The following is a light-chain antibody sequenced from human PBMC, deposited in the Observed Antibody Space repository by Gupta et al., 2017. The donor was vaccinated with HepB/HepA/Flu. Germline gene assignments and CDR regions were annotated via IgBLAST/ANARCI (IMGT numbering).Light chain of an antibody. CDR2: DVT. Sequence: QSALTQPASVSGPPGQSLSISCTGTSSDVGGYNSVSWYQQYPGKAPKLLIYDVTARPSGISTRFSASKSGNTASLTISGLQTEDEADYFCSSFTRSTSTLVLFGGGTKVTVL. CDR1: SSDVGGYNS. V-gene: IGLV2-14*03. J-gene: IGLJ3*02. CDR3: SSFTRSTSTLVL.